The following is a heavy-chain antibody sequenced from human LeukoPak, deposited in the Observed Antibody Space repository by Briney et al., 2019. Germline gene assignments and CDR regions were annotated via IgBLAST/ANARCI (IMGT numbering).Heavy chain of an antibody. CDR2: TSSSGSSR. CDR3: ARAPVTSCRGAFCYPFDY. Sequence: GGSLRLSCAASGFTFSTYSMTWIRQAPGKGLEWVSYTSSSGSSRYYADSVKGRFTISRDNAKNSLYLQMNSLRADDTAVYYCARAPVTSCRGAFCYPFDYWGQGTLVTVSS. V-gene: IGHV3-48*04. D-gene: IGHD2-15*01. J-gene: IGHJ4*02. CDR1: GFTFSTYS.